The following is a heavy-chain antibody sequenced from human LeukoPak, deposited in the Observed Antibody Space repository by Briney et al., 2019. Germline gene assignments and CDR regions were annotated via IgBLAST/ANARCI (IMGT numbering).Heavy chain of an antibody. CDR2: IKQDGSEK. J-gene: IGHJ4*02. V-gene: IGHV3-7*01. Sequence: AGGSLRLSCAASGFTFSSYWMSWVRQAPGKGLEWVANIKQDGSEKYYVDSVKGRFTISRDNAQNSLYLQMNSLRAEDTAVYYCARVQGHYDSSGLDYWGQGTLVTVSS. CDR1: GFTFSSYW. CDR3: ARVQGHYDSSGLDY. D-gene: IGHD3-22*01.